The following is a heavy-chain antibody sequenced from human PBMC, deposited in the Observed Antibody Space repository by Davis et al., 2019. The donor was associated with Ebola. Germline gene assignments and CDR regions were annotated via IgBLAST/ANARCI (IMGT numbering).Heavy chain of an antibody. CDR3: ARDATTVTSFYMDV. CDR1: GFTFSSYS. CDR2: ISSSSSYI. V-gene: IGHV3-21*01. D-gene: IGHD4-17*01. J-gene: IGHJ6*03. Sequence: GESLKISCAASGFTFSSYSMNWVRQAPGKGLEWVSSISSSSSYIYYADSVKGRFTISRDNAKNSLYLQMNSLRAEDTAVYYCARDATTVTSFYMDVWGKGTTVTVSS.